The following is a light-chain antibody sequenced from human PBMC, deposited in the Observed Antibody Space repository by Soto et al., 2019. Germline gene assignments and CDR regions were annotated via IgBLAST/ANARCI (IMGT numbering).Light chain of an antibody. V-gene: IGKV3-20*01. CDR3: QQYGSSPGP. Sequence: EIVLTQSPGTLSLSPGERATLSCRASQSVTSSYLAWYQQKPGQAPRLLIYGASSRATGIPDRFSGSGSGTDFTLTISRLEPEEFAVYYCQQYGSSPGPFGQGTKVAIK. CDR1: QSVTSSY. CDR2: GAS. J-gene: IGKJ1*01.